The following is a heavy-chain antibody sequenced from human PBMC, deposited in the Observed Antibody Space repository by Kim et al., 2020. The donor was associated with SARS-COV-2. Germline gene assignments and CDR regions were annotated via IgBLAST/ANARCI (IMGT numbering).Heavy chain of an antibody. CDR1: GYSFTSYW. Sequence: GESLKISCKGSGYSFTSYWIGWVRQMPGKGLEWMGIIYPGDSDTRYSPSFQGQVTISADKSISTAYLQWSSLKASDTAMYYCARHFSRSVRGVIPRNYYYYGMDVWGQGTTVTVSS. CDR3: ARHFSRSVRGVIPRNYYYYGMDV. J-gene: IGHJ6*02. D-gene: IGHD3-10*01. V-gene: IGHV5-51*01. CDR2: IYPGDSDT.